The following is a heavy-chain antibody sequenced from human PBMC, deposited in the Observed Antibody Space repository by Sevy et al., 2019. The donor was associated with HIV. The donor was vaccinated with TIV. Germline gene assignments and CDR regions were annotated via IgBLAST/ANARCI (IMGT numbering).Heavy chain of an antibody. V-gene: IGHV3-11*01. Sequence: GGSLRLSCAASGFTFSDYYMIWIRQAPGKGLEWVSYISSSGSTIYYADSVKGRFTISRDNAKNSLYLQMNSLRAEDTAVYYCARRYCTNGVCFFTFDYWGQGTLVTVSS. CDR2: ISSSGSTI. D-gene: IGHD2-8*01. J-gene: IGHJ4*02. CDR1: GFTFSDYY. CDR3: ARRYCTNGVCFFTFDY.